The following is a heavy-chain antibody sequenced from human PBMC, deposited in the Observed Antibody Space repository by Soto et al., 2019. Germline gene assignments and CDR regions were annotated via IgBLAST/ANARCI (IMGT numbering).Heavy chain of an antibody. CDR3: ARGIATGQLDP. Sequence: ASVKVSCKASGYTFTRYTINWVRRAPGQRLEWMGWINPDNGNTKSSQKFQDRVIITRDTSASTAYMDLSSLRSEDTAVYYCARGIATGQLDPWGQGTLVTVSS. CDR1: GYTFTRYT. D-gene: IGHD2-15*01. CDR2: INPDNGNT. J-gene: IGHJ5*02. V-gene: IGHV1-3*01.